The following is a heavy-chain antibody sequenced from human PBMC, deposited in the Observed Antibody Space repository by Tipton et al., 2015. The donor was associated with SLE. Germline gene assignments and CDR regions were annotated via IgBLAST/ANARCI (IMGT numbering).Heavy chain of an antibody. D-gene: IGHD3-3*01. J-gene: IGHJ6*02. CDR1: GGSISSSSYY. Sequence: TLSLTCTVSGGSISSSSYYWGWIRQPPGKGLEWIGSIYYSGSTYYNPSLKSRVTISVDTSKNQFSLKLSSVTAADMAVYYCARGSGSPDVWGQGTTVTVSS. V-gene: IGHV4-39*07. CDR3: ARGSGSPDV. CDR2: IYYSGST.